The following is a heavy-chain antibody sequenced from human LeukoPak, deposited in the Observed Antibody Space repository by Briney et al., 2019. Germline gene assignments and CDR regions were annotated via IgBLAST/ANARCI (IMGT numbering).Heavy chain of an antibody. CDR1: GFSFDDYG. CDR3: ALVPRGY. V-gene: IGHV3-20*04. Sequence: GGSLRLSCAASGFSFDDYGMSWVRQAPGKGLEWLSGINWKTGATGYSDSVKGRFTISKDNTKNSLYLQMNSLRPEDTAVYYCALVPRGYWGLGTLVTVSS. J-gene: IGHJ4*02. D-gene: IGHD5-12*01. CDR2: INWKTGAT.